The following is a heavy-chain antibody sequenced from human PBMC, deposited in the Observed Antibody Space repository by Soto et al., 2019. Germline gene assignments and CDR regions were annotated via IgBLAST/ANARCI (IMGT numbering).Heavy chain of an antibody. J-gene: IGHJ4*02. Sequence: EVQVLESGGGLVQPGGSLRLSCAASGFRFSNYDMSWVRQAPGKGLEWVSGVSASGSITSYADSAKGRFTISRDNAKNTRFLQMNSLRAEDTAVYFCAKGDCSGGRCYRGFDYWGQGTLVTVSA. CDR1: GFRFSNYD. CDR2: VSASGSIT. CDR3: AKGDCSGGRCYRGFDY. V-gene: IGHV3-23*01. D-gene: IGHD2-15*01.